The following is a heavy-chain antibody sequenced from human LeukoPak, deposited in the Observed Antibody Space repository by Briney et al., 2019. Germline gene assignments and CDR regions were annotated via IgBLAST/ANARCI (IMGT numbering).Heavy chain of an antibody. V-gene: IGHV1-2*06. D-gene: IGHD5-24*01. CDR2: INPNSGGT. CDR3: ASRRDGYEGAFDI. J-gene: IGHJ3*02. Sequence: ASVKVSCKASGYTFTGYYMHWVRQAPGQGLEWMGRINPNSGGTNYAQKFQGRVTMTRDTSISTAYMELSRLRSDDTAVYYCASRRDGYEGAFDIWGQGTMVTVSS. CDR1: GYTFTGYY.